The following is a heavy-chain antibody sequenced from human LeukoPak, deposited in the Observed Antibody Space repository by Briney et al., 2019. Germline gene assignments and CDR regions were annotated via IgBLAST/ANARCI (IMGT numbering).Heavy chain of an antibody. CDR3: AKSGWAAAGDYFDY. CDR2: LTTDGGST. Sequence: GGSLRLSCVASGFTFSNYDMSWVRQAPGKGLEWVSSLTTDGGSTYYADSVKGRFTISRDNSKNTLYLQMNSLRAEDTAVYYCAKSGWAAAGDYFDYWGQGTLVTVSS. J-gene: IGHJ4*02. CDR1: GFTFSNYD. D-gene: IGHD6-13*01. V-gene: IGHV3-23*01.